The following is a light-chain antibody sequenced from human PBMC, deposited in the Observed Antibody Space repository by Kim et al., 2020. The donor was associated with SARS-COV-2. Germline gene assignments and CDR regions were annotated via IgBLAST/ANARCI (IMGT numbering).Light chain of an antibody. CDR3: SSYTWSSTLV. Sequence: GQSIPISCTVSNSDIGGYNYVSWYQQHPGHAPTLILFDVNKWPSGVSQRFSGSKYGNTASLTISRLQAEDEAHYYCSSYTWSSTLVFGGGTQLTVL. CDR2: DVN. J-gene: IGLJ2*01. V-gene: IGLV2-14*04. CDR1: NSDIGGYNY.